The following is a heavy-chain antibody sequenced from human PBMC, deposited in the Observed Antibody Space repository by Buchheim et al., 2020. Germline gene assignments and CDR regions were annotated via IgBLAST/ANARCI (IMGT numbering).Heavy chain of an antibody. CDR3: VRDSPMGAD. V-gene: IGHV3-7*01. J-gene: IGHJ4*02. CDR2: IKEDGSAE. D-gene: IGHD5-24*01. CDR1: GFTFSRFW. Sequence: EVQLVESGGGLVQPGGSLRLSCAASGFTFSRFWMSWVRQAPGKGLEWVANIKEDGSAEFYVDSVKGRFTISRDNAKNSLYLQMNSLRAEDTAFYYCVRDSPMGADWGQGTL.